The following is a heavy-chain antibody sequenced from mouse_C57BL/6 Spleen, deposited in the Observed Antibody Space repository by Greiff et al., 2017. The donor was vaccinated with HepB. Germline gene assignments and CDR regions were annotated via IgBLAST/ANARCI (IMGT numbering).Heavy chain of an antibody. CDR2: INYDGSST. CDR3: ARGSGLRPFDD. CDR1: GFTFSDYY. J-gene: IGHJ2*01. Sequence: EVKLVESEGGLVQPGSSMKLSCTASGFTFSDYYMAWVRQVPEKGLEWVANINYDGSSTYYLDSLKSRFIISRDNAKNILYLQMSSLKSEDTATYYCARGSGLRPFDDWGQGTTLTVSS. D-gene: IGHD2-4*01. V-gene: IGHV5-16*01.